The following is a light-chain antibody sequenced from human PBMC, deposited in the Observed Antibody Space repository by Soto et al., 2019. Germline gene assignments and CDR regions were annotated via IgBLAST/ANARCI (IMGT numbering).Light chain of an antibody. Sequence: SYELTQSPSVSVAPGKTASITCGGNNIGSKSVHWYQQKPGQAPVLVMQYDSDRPSGIPERFSGSNSGNTATLTISRVEAGDEADYYCQVWDSSSAVVFGGGTKVTVL. J-gene: IGLJ2*01. CDR2: YDS. V-gene: IGLV3-21*04. CDR1: NIGSKS. CDR3: QVWDSSSAVV.